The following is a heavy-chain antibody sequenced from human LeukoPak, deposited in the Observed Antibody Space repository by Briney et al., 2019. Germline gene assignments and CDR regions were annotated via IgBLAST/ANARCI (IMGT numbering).Heavy chain of an antibody. V-gene: IGHV3-23*01. J-gene: IGHJ5*02. D-gene: IGHD6-13*01. CDR2: ISGSGGST. CDR1: GFTFINCA. CDR3: ARDQGIAAAGWFDP. Sequence: GGSLRLSCAASGFTFINCAMNWVRQAPGKGLEWVSAISGSGGSTFYSDSVRSRFTISRDNSKNTLYLQMNSLRAGDTAVYYCARDQGIAAAGWFDPWGQGTLVTVSS.